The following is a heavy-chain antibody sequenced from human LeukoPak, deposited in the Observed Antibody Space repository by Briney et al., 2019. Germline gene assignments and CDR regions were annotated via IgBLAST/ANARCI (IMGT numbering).Heavy chain of an antibody. CDR2: IYYSGST. Sequence: SETLSLTCSVTGGSISSSSYYWGWIRQPPGKGLEWIGSIYYSGSTYYNPSLKCRVTISVDTSKNQFSLKLSSVTAADTAVYYCAWRSSSWGQIDYWGQGTLVTVSS. CDR1: GGSISSSSYY. J-gene: IGHJ4*02. D-gene: IGHD6-13*01. V-gene: IGHV4-39*07. CDR3: AWRSSSWGQIDY.